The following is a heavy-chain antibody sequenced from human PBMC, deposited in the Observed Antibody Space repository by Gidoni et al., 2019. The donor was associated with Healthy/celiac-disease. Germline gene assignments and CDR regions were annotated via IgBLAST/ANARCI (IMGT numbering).Heavy chain of an antibody. J-gene: IGHJ2*01. CDR1: GGSISSSNW. D-gene: IGHD3-10*01. CDR3: ARDQVTMVRGVISRYWYFDL. Sequence: TCAVSGGSISSSNWWSWVRKPPGKGLEWIGEIYHSGSTNYNPSLKSRVTISVDKSKNQFSLKLSSVTAADTAVYYCARDQVTMVRGVISRYWYFDLWGRGTLVTVSS. CDR2: IYHSGST. V-gene: IGHV4-4*02.